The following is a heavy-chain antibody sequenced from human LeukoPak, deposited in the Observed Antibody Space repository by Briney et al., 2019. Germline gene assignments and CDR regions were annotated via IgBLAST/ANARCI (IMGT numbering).Heavy chain of an antibody. CDR1: GFTFSNYA. J-gene: IGHJ5*02. CDR2: IQYDGSNK. V-gene: IGHV3-30*02. D-gene: IGHD3-22*01. CDR3: ARVGDYDSGEFDP. Sequence: GGSLRLSCAASGFTFSNYAMHWVRQAPGKGLEWVAFIQYDGSNKHYADSVRGRFSISRDNAKDSLYLQMNSLRAEDTAVYYCARVGDYDSGEFDPWGQGTLVTVSS.